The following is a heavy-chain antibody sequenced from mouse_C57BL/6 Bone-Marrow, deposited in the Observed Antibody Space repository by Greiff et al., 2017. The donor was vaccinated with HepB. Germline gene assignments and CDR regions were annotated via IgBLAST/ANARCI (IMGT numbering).Heavy chain of an antibody. V-gene: IGHV5-15*04. D-gene: IGHD2-4*01. CDR1: GFTFSDYG. J-gene: IGHJ3*01. CDR3: ARRGFYYDYDGGFAY. CDR2: ISNLAYSI. Sequence: EVKLEESGGGLVQPGGSLKLSCAASGFTFSDYGMAWVRQAPRKGPEWVAFISNLAYSIYYADTVTGRFTISRENAKNTLYLEMSSLRSEDTAMYYCARRGFYYDYDGGFAYWGQGTLVTVSA.